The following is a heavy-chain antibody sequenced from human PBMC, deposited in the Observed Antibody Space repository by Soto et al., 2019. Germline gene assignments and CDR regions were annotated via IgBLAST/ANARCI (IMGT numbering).Heavy chain of an antibody. Sequence: QVLLQESGPGLVQPSGTLSLSCVVSGVSIGSNYYWGWVRQSPGKGLEWLGDMSHIGSVNYNPSHKSRVTISMDKSQNQFSLKLNSVTAADTAVYSCARSRGWYAIDYWGQGTLVIVSS. CDR1: GVSIGSNYY. V-gene: IGHV4-4*02. J-gene: IGHJ4*02. D-gene: IGHD6-19*01. CDR2: MSHIGSV. CDR3: ARSRGWYAIDY.